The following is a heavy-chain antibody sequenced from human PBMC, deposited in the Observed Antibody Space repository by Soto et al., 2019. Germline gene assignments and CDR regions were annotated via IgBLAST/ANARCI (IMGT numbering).Heavy chain of an antibody. CDR3: AKPGVVILGTNGAFDI. Sequence: GGSLRLSCAASGFTFSSYAMSWVHQAPGKGLEWVSAISGSGGSTYYADSVKGRFTISRDNSKNTLYLQMNSLRAEDTAVYYYAKPGVVILGTNGAFDIWGQGTMVTVSS. J-gene: IGHJ3*02. CDR1: GFTFSSYA. D-gene: IGHD3-22*01. V-gene: IGHV3-23*01. CDR2: ISGSGGST.